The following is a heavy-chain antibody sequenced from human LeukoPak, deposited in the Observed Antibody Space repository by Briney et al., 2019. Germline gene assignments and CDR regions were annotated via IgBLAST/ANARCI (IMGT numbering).Heavy chain of an antibody. J-gene: IGHJ4*02. V-gene: IGHV5-51*01. CDR1: GYSFATYW. CDR3: ARGGAGAWYHFDC. Sequence: GESLKISWKGSGYSFATYWIGWVRQMPGKGLEWMGIIYPGDSDARYSPSFQGQVTISADNSINPAYLQWSSLRPSDTAMYYCARGGAGAWYHFDCWAQGTLVTVSS. CDR2: IYPGDSDA. D-gene: IGHD6-19*01.